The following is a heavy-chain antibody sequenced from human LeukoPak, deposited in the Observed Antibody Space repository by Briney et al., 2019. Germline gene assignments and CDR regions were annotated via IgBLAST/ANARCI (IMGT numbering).Heavy chain of an antibody. Sequence: GGSLRLSCAASGFTFNTYGMSWVRQAPGKGLEWVSGISGSGGATYYADSVKGRFTVSRDDPHNTLYLQMNSLRAEDTAVYYCARGGGLLNFDYWGQGTLVTVSS. D-gene: IGHD1-26*01. V-gene: IGHV3-23*01. CDR3: ARGGGLLNFDY. CDR2: ISGSGGAT. CDR1: GFTFNTYG. J-gene: IGHJ4*02.